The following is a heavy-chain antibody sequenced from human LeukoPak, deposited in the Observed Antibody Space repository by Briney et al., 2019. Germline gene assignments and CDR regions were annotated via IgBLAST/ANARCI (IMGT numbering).Heavy chain of an antibody. J-gene: IGHJ5*02. Sequence: GGSLRLSCVVSGFTFNRCWMNWVRQAPGKGLEWVAHINPDGRDTYYVDSVKGRFTISRDNAQNSMYLQMNSLRAEDTAVYYCARGRPGGYPLDWFDPWGQGILVTVSS. V-gene: IGHV3-7*01. D-gene: IGHD5-12*01. CDR2: INPDGRDT. CDR3: ARGRPGGYPLDWFDP. CDR1: GFTFNRCW.